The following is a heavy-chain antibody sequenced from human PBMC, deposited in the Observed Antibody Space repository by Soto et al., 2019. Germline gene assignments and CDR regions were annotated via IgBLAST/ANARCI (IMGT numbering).Heavy chain of an antibody. J-gene: IGHJ6*04. V-gene: IGHV3-9*01. CDR2: IYYNSNSI. CDR1: GATLQDYA. Sequence: EVQLVESGGGLVQPGGSLRLSCAGSGATLQDYAMHWVRQAPGKGLEWVSGIYYNSNSIDYADSVKGRFTISRDNARNALYLQMNSLTTEDTAFYYCGKDISPGGMDVWGRGIMVTVSS. CDR3: GKDISPGGMDV.